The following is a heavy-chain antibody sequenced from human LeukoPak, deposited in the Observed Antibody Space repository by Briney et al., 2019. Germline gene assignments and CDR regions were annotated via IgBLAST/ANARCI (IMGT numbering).Heavy chain of an antibody. CDR2: IIPIFGTA. J-gene: IGHJ6*03. CDR1: GGTFSSYA. CDR3: ARTSWDIVVVPAAIPQKSYYYYYMDV. V-gene: IGHV1-69*01. Sequence: GASVKVSCKASGGTFSSYAISWVRQAPGQGLEWMGGIIPIFGTANYAQKFQGRVTITADESTSTAYMELSSLRSEDTAVYYCARTSWDIVVVPAAIPQKSYYYYYMDVWGKGITVTVSS. D-gene: IGHD2-2*01.